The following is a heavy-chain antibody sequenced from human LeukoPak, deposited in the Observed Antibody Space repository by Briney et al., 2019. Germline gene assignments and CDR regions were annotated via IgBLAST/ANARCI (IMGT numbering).Heavy chain of an antibody. CDR2: INPNSGGT. CDR1: GYTFTGYY. CDR3: ARDRITMVRGVIHGMDV. D-gene: IGHD3-10*01. J-gene: IGHJ6*02. V-gene: IGHV1-2*02. Sequence: ASVKVSCKASGYTFTGYYMHWVRQAPGQGLEWMGWINPNSGGTNYAQKFQGRVTMTRDTSISTAYMELSRLRSDDTAVYYCARDRITMVRGVIHGMDVGGQGTTVTVS.